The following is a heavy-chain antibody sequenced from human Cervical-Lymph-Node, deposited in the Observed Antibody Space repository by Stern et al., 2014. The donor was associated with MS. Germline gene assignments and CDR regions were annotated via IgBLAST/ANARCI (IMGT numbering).Heavy chain of an antibody. CDR1: GLTFCSHV. CDR3: APLRGYYGLDV. CDR2: ISAGGYET. V-gene: IGHV3-23*01. J-gene: IGHJ6*02. D-gene: IGHD2-15*01. Sequence: EVQLLGSGGDLVQTGGTLRLSGAGSGLTFCSHVMNWVRLAPGKGLEAVSEISAGGYETFYADSVKGRFTISRDNAKNTLYLQMNSLTAEDSAVYYCAPLRGYYGLDVWGPGTTVIVSS.